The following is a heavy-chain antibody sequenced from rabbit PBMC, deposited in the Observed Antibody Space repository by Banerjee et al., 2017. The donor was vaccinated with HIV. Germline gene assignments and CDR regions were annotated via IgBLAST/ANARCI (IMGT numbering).Heavy chain of an antibody. CDR2: IYAGSSGST. CDR1: GLPFSSDYW. D-gene: IGHD1-1*01. J-gene: IGHJ4*01. V-gene: IGHV1S45*01. Sequence: QQQLEESGGGLVKPGGTLTLTCTASGLPFSSDYWICWVRQAPGKGLEWSACIYAGSSGSTYYASWAKGRFTISRTSSTTVTLQMTSLTAADTATYFCARSYATSSTYYNVYFHLWGQGTLVTDS. CDR3: ARSYATSSTYYNVYFHL.